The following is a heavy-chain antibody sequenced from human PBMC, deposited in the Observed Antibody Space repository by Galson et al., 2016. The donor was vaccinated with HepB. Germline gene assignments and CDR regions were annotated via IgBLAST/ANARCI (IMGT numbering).Heavy chain of an antibody. Sequence: SETLSLTCTVSGGSINYYYWGWIRQPPGKDLQWLGFIYYSGSTTYHPSLKSRVTMSVDTSKTQFSLKLISVTAADTAVYYCARPLRYYGSGRPDWYFDVWGRGTLVTVSS. CDR1: GGSINYYY. J-gene: IGHJ2*01. CDR2: IYYSGST. CDR3: ARPLRYYGSGRPDWYFDV. V-gene: IGHV4-59*08. D-gene: IGHD3-10*01.